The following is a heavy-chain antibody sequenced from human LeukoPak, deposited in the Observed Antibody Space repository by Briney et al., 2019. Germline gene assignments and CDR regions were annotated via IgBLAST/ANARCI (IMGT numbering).Heavy chain of an antibody. V-gene: IGHV5-51*01. CDR3: ARGGIGEGFDYYYYYMDV. Sequence: GESLKISCKGSGYSFTSYWIGWVRQMPGKGLEWMGIIYPGDSDTRYSPSFQGQVTISADKSISTAYLQWSSLKASDTAMYYCARGGIGEGFDYYYYYMDVWGKGTTVTVSS. D-gene: IGHD1-26*01. J-gene: IGHJ6*03. CDR1: GYSFTSYW. CDR2: IYPGDSDT.